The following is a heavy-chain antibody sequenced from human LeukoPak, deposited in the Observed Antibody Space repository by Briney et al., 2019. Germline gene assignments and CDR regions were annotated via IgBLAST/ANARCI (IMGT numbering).Heavy chain of an antibody. CDR3: ARAIVVAGIYYYYYYMDV. J-gene: IGHJ6*03. D-gene: IGHD2-21*01. CDR2: ICYSGST. Sequence: SETLSLTCTVSGGSISSSNYYWGWIRQPPGKGLEWIGSICYSGSTYYSPSLKSRVTISVDTSKNQFSLRLNSVTAADTAVYYCARAIVVAGIYYYYYYMDVWGKGTTVTVSS. V-gene: IGHV4-39*01. CDR1: GGSISSSNYY.